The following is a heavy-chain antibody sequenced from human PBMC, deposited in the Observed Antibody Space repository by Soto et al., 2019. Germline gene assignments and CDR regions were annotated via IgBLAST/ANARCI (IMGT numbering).Heavy chain of an antibody. CDR1: GFTFSTHG. CDR2: ISHDGSNK. Sequence: QVQLVESGGGVVQPGRSLRLSCATSGFTFSTHGMHWVRQAPGKGLEWVAVISHDGSNKYHGDSVKGRFTISRDNAKNTLYLQMNSQRTEDTAVSYCGKPAGGYYGFWSGPDSWGQGTQVTVVS. D-gene: IGHD3-3*01. CDR3: GKPAGGYYGFWSGPDS. V-gene: IGHV3-30*18. J-gene: IGHJ4*02.